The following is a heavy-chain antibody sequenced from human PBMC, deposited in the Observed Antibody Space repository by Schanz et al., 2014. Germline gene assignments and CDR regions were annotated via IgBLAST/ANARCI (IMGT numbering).Heavy chain of an antibody. J-gene: IGHJ6*02. Sequence: QGQLVQSGAEVKKPGASVKVSCEISGYTVSALAMHWVRQAPGKGLEWLGGFDVEDGETIYAQKFQGRVTMTTDTSTSTAYMELRSLISDDTAVYYCVRDAGWAFGDYHGMDVWGQGTSVTVSS. D-gene: IGHD3-10*01. CDR2: FDVEDGET. CDR3: VRDAGWAFGDYHGMDV. V-gene: IGHV1-24*01. CDR1: GYTVSALA.